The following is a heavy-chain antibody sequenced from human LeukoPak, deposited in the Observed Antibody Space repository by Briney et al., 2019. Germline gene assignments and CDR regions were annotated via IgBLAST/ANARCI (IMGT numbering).Heavy chain of an antibody. Sequence: PGGSLRLSCAASGFTFSNYFMHWVRQAPGKGLEYFSAIILTGSTTYYTNSVKGRFTISRDNSKNTLYLQMGGLRAEDMAVYYCASSRYCSGGDCYSLAFDIWGQGTMVTVSS. V-gene: IGHV3-64*01. CDR2: IILTGSTT. CDR3: ASSRYCSGGDCYSLAFDI. CDR1: GFTFSNYF. D-gene: IGHD2-15*01. J-gene: IGHJ3*02.